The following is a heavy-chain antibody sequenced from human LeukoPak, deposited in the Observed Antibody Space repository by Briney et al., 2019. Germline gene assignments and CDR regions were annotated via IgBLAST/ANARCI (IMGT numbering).Heavy chain of an antibody. CDR3: ARANAILTGYYGY. Sequence: GGSLRLSCAASGFTVSSNYMSWVRQAPGKGLEWVSSISSSSSYIYYADSVKGRFTISRDNAKNSLYLQMNSLRAEDTAVYYCARANAILTGYYGYWGQGTLVTVSS. CDR2: ISSSSSYI. D-gene: IGHD3-9*01. CDR1: GFTVSSNY. V-gene: IGHV3-21*01. J-gene: IGHJ4*02.